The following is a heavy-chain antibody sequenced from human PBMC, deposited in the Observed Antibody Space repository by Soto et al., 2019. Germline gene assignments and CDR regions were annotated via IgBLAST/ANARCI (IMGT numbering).Heavy chain of an antibody. V-gene: IGHV4-59*01. Sequence: PSETLSLTCTVSGGSISSYYWSWIRQPPGKGLEWIGYIYYSGSTNYNPSLKSRVTISVDTSKNQFSLKLSSVTAADTAVYYCARGGYSTRKLPYYYYGMDVWGQGTTVTGSS. D-gene: IGHD6-13*01. J-gene: IGHJ6*02. CDR2: IYYSGST. CDR1: GGSISSYY. CDR3: ARGGYSTRKLPYYYYGMDV.